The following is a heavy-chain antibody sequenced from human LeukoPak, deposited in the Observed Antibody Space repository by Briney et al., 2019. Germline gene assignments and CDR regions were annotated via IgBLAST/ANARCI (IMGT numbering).Heavy chain of an antibody. CDR2: IYRGGST. Sequence: GGSPRLSCAASGFTVSSNYMSWVRQAPGEGLEWVSVIYRGGSTYYAGSVKGRFTISRDNSKSTLYLQMNSLRADDTAVYYCAKASGSPYYFDYWGQGTLVTVSS. J-gene: IGHJ4*02. CDR1: GFTVSSNY. CDR3: AKASGSPYYFDY. V-gene: IGHV3-53*01. D-gene: IGHD3-10*01.